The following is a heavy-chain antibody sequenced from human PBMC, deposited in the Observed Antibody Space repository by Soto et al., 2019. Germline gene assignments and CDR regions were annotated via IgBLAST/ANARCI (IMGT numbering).Heavy chain of an antibody. CDR1: GGTFSSYG. CDR3: ARDRVSGWPDY. Sequence: GASVTVSCKASGGTFSSYGISWVRQAQGQGLEWMGWISAYNGNTNYAQKLQGRVTMTTDTSTSTAYMELRSLRSDDTAVYYCARDRVSGWPDYWGQGTLVTVSS. V-gene: IGHV1-18*01. CDR2: ISAYNGNT. J-gene: IGHJ4*02. D-gene: IGHD6-19*01.